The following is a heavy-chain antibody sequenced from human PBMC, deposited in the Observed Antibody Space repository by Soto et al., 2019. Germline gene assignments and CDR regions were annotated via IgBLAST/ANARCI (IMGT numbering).Heavy chain of an antibody. CDR1: GFIFNNYA. CDR3: AKSQQLGFDLYFDY. J-gene: IGHJ4*02. V-gene: IGHV3-23*01. Sequence: GVSLRLSCAASGFIFNNYAMSWVRQAPEKGLEWVSTISGGGGSTYYADSVKGRFTISRDKSKNTLYLQLNSLRAENTAIYYCAKSQQLGFDLYFDYWGQGILVTVSS. D-gene: IGHD3-3*02. CDR2: ISGGGGST.